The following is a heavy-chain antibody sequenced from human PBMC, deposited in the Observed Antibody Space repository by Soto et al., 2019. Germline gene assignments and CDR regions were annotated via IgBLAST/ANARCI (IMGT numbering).Heavy chain of an antibody. D-gene: IGHD2-21*02. V-gene: IGHV3-73*01. Sequence: GGSLRLSCAASGFTFSSSAMHWVRQASGKGLEWVGRIGSKANSYATAYAASVKGSFTIYSDDSKNTAYLQMNRLKTEDTAVYYCTSSLASCGGHCYPSFICNMDPWGQGTPVTVSS. J-gene: IGHJ5*02. CDR3: TSSLASCGGHCYPSFICNMDP. CDR1: GFTFSSSA. CDR2: IGSKANSYAT.